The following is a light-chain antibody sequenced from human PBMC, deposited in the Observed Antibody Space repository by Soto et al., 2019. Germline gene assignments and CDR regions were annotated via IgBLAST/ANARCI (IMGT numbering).Light chain of an antibody. J-gene: IGKJ5*01. CDR1: QGISTY. CDR3: QQYKSYPHT. V-gene: IGKV1-16*02. Sequence: DIQMTQSPSSLSASVGDRVTITCRASQGISTYLAWFQQKPGKAPKSLIYAASNLQSGVPSKFSGSGSGTDLTLTISSLQPEDFATYYCQQYKSYPHTFGQGTRLEIK. CDR2: AAS.